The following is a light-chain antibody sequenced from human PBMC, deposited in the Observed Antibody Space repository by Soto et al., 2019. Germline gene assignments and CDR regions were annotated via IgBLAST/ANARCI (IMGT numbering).Light chain of an antibody. J-gene: IGKJ5*01. CDR2: GAS. CDR3: QQRSNWPAIT. Sequence: EIVMTQAPATLAASLGGGANLSCRASQSVSSNLAWYQQKPGQAPRLLIYGASTRATGIPARFSGSGSGTEFTLTISSLEPEDFAVYYCQQRSNWPAITFGQGTRLEIK. V-gene: IGKV3-15*01. CDR1: QSVSSN.